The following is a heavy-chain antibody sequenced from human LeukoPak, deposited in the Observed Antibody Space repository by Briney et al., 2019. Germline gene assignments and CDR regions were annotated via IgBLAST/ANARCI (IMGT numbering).Heavy chain of an antibody. D-gene: IGHD3-9*01. Sequence: MVWMNPNSCNTGYAQNFQGRVTITRNTSISTAYMELSSLRSEDTAVYYCATGDRYFDWLDYWGQGTLVTVSS. V-gene: IGHV1-8*03. CDR2: MNPNSCNT. J-gene: IGHJ4*02. CDR3: ATGDRYFDWLDY.